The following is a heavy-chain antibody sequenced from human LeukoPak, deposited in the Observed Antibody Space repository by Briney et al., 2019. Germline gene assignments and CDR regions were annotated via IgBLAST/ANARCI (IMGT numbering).Heavy chain of an antibody. CDR1: GGSISSSSYY. D-gene: IGHD3-10*01. CDR3: ARDMYYYGSGNYRFDY. CDR2: IYYSGST. V-gene: IGHV4-39*07. Sequence: SETLSLTCTVSGGSISSSSYYWGWIRQPPGKGLEWIGSIYYSGSTYYNPSLKSRVTISVDTSKNQFSLKLSSVTAADTAVYYCARDMYYYGSGNYRFDYWGQGTLVTVSS. J-gene: IGHJ4*02.